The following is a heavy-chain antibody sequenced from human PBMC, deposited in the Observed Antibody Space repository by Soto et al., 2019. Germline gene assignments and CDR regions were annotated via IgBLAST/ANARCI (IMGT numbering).Heavy chain of an antibody. CDR2: IYSDGNK. V-gene: IGHV2-5*02. Sequence: HITVKESGPTLVKPTQTLTLTCTLSGLSLSDFAVGVAWVRRPPGKALEWLALIYSDGNKYDSPSLKTRLTISTDTAKDHVVLTMTNMDPLDTATYLCVHTAGWLHRYWGQGTQVTVSS. CDR3: VHTAGWLHRY. J-gene: IGHJ4*02. D-gene: IGHD5-12*01. CDR1: GLSLSDFAVG.